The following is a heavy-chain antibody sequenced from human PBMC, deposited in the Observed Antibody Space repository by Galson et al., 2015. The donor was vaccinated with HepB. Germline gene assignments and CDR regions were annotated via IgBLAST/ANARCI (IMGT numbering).Heavy chain of an antibody. CDR1: GGSISSGGYS. Sequence: LSLTCAVSGGSISSGGYSWSWIRQPPGKGLEWIGYIYHSGSTYYNPSLKSRVTISVDRSKNQFSLKLSSVTAADTAVYYCARGPVNYYDSSGPTSRTTPWYFDLWGRGTLVTVSS. CDR3: ARGPVNYYDSSGPTSRTTPWYFDL. D-gene: IGHD3-22*01. J-gene: IGHJ2*01. V-gene: IGHV4-30-2*01. CDR2: IYHSGST.